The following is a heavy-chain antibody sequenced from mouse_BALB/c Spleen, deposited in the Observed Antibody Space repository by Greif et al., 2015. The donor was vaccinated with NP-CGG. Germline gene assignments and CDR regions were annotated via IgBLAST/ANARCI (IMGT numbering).Heavy chain of an antibody. J-gene: IGHJ4*01. CDR2: IYPGDGDT. V-gene: IGHV1-87*01. CDR3: AVCFYDGAYAMDY. CDR1: GYTFTSYW. D-gene: IGHD2-12*01. Sequence: QVQLQQSGAELARPGASVKLSCKASGYTFTSYWMQWVKQRPGQGLEWIGAIYPGDGDTRYTQKFKGKATLTADKSSSTAFMQLSSLASEDSAVYYCAVCFYDGAYAMDYWGQGTSVTVSS.